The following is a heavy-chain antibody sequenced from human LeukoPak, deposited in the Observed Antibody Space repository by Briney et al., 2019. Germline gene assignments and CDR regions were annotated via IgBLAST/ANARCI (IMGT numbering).Heavy chain of an antibody. CDR3: AGTTEGYCRGRSCYSYYYMDV. CDR1: GGSISSYY. Sequence: PSETLSLTCTVSGGSISSYYWSWIRQPPGKGLEWIGYIYYSGSTNYNPSLKSRVTISVDTSKNQFSLKLSSVTAADTAVYYCAGTTEGYCRGRSCYSYYYMDVWGKGTTVTVSS. J-gene: IGHJ6*03. CDR2: IYYSGST. V-gene: IGHV4-59*01. D-gene: IGHD2-15*01.